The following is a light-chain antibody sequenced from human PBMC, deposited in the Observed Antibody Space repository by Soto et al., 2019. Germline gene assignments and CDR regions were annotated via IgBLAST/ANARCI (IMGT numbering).Light chain of an antibody. CDR2: TTS. J-gene: IGKJ4*01. Sequence: DIQMTQSPSSLSASVGDRITITCRVSQSISSYLNWYQQKPGKAPKLLIYTTSNLQSWVPSRFSGSGSGTEFTLTISNLQPEDFATYYCQQSYSFFLTFGGGTKVEI. CDR1: QSISSY. V-gene: IGKV1-39*01. CDR3: QQSYSFFLT.